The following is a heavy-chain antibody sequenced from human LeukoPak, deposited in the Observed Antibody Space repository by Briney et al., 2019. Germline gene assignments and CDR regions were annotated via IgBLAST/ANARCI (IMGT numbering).Heavy chain of an antibody. CDR3: ARGGGYCSSTSCYENGMDV. J-gene: IGHJ6*02. V-gene: IGHV4-4*07. CDR1: GGSISSYY. Sequence: SETLSLTCTVSGGSISSYYWSWIRQPAGKGLEWIGRIYTSGSTNYNPSLKSRVTMSVDTSKNQFSLKLSSVTAADTAVYYCARGGGYCSSTSCYENGMDVWGQGTTVTVSS. CDR2: IYTSGST. D-gene: IGHD2-2*01.